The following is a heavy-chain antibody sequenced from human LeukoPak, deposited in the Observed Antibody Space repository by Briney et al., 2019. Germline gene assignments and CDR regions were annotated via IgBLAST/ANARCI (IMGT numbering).Heavy chain of an antibody. D-gene: IGHD1-26*01. CDR1: GFTLRSYE. CDR3: ARGKWEPLDY. CDR2: ISSSGRTK. J-gene: IGHJ4*02. V-gene: IGHV3-48*03. Sequence: PGGSLTLSCEDSGFTLRSYEVNWVRQAPGKGLEWVSYISSSGRTKYYADSVKGRFTISRDNAKNSLYLQMNSLRAEDTAVYYCARGKWEPLDYWGQGTLVTVSS.